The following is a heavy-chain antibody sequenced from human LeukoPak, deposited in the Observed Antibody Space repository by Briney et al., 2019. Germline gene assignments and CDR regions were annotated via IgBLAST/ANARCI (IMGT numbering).Heavy chain of an antibody. CDR2: ISGSGGTT. V-gene: IGHV3-23*01. Sequence: GGSLRLSCAASGFTFDDYGMSWVRQAPGKGLEWVSSISGSGGTTYDAGSVKGRFTISRDNSKNTLYLQMNSLRAEDTAVYYCAKVYTYGDSWGQGTLVTVSS. D-gene: IGHD5-18*01. CDR3: AKVYTYGDS. J-gene: IGHJ4*02. CDR1: GFTFDDYG.